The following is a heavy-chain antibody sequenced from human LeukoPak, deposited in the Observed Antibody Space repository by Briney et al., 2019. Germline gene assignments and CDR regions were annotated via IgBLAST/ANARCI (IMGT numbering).Heavy chain of an antibody. Sequence: GGSLRLSCAASGFTFSSYSMNWVRQAPGKGLEWVSSISSSSSYIYYADSVKGRFTISRGNAKNSLYLQMNSLRAEDTAVYYCARAAEHYYDSSGKLDYWGQGTLVTVSS. CDR2: ISSSSSYI. D-gene: IGHD3-22*01. CDR3: ARAAEHYYDSSGKLDY. CDR1: GFTFSSYS. V-gene: IGHV3-21*01. J-gene: IGHJ4*02.